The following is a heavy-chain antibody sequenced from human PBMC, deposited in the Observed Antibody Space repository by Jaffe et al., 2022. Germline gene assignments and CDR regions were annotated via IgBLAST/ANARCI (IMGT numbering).Heavy chain of an antibody. D-gene: IGHD2-2*01. CDR1: GGSFSDYY. CDR3: ARGTRPKYQLLSNYYYYYMDV. CDR2: INHSGST. Sequence: QVQLQQWGAGLLKPSETLSLTCAVYGGSFSDYYWSWIRQPPGKGLEWIGEINHSGSTNYNPSLKSRVTISVDTSKNQFSLKLSSVTAADTAVYHCARGTRPKYQLLSNYYYYYMDVWGKGTTVTVSS. V-gene: IGHV4-34*01. J-gene: IGHJ6*03.